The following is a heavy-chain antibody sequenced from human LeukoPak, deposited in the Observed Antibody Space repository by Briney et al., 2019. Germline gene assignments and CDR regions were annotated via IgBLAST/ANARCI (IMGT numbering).Heavy chain of an antibody. CDR1: GFTFSSYS. V-gene: IGHV3-21*01. D-gene: IGHD4-17*01. CDR3: ARAIMTTGIPLTDY. CDR2: ISSSSSYI. Sequence: GGSLRLSCAASGFTFSSYSMNWVRQAPGEGLEWVSSISSSSSYIYYADSVKGRFTISRDNAKNSLYLQMNSLRAEDTAVYYCARAIMTTGIPLTDYWGQGTLVTVSS. J-gene: IGHJ4*02.